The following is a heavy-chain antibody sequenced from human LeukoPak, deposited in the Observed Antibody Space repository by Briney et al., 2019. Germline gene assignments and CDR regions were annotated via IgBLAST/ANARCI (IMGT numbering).Heavy chain of an antibody. Sequence: PGGSLRLSCAASGFTFDDYAMHWSRQAPGKGLEWVSGISWNSGSIGYADSVKGRFTISRDNAKNSLYLQMNSLRAEDTALYYCAKDPSAGRGDYWGQGTLVTVSS. CDR1: GFTFDDYA. J-gene: IGHJ4*02. CDR3: AKDPSAGRGDY. CDR2: ISWNSGSI. V-gene: IGHV3-9*01. D-gene: IGHD6-13*01.